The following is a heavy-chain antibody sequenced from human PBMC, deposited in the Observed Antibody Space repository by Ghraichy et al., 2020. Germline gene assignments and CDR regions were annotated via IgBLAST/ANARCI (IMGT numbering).Heavy chain of an antibody. Sequence: ASVKVSCKASGYTFTSYGISWVRQAPGQGLEWMGWISAYNGNTNYAQKLQGRVTMTTDTSTSTAYMELRSLRSDDTAVYYCARVYSSSWRGPFDYWGQGTLVTVSS. V-gene: IGHV1-18*01. CDR1: GYTFTSYG. J-gene: IGHJ4*02. CDR2: ISAYNGNT. CDR3: ARVYSSSWRGPFDY. D-gene: IGHD6-13*01.